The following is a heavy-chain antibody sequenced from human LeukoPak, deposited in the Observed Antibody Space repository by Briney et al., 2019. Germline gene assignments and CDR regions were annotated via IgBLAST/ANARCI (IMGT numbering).Heavy chain of an antibody. J-gene: IGHJ5*02. D-gene: IGHD3-3*01. CDR3: ARGYYDFWSGYYRYNWFDP. CDR2: INHSGST. V-gene: IGHV4-34*01. CDR1: GGSFSGYY. Sequence: PSETLSLTCADYGGSFSGYYWSWIRQPPGKGLEWIGEINHSGSTNYNPSLKSRVTISVDTSKNQFSLKLSSVTAADTAVYYCARGYYDFWSGYYRYNWFDPWGQGTLVTVSS.